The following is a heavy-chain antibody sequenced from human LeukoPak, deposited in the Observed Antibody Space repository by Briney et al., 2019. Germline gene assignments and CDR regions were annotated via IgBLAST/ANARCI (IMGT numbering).Heavy chain of an antibody. D-gene: IGHD3-16*01. CDR3: ARDRLRGGYYYGLDV. J-gene: IGHJ6*02. CDR1: GYTFTGYH. Sequence: ASVKVSCKASGYTFTGYHMHWVRQAPGQGLEWLGWISAYDGNTNFAQKLQGRVTMTTDTSTSTAYMELRSLTSDDTAVYYCARDRLRGGYYYGLDVWGQGTTVTVSS. V-gene: IGHV1-18*01. CDR2: ISAYDGNT.